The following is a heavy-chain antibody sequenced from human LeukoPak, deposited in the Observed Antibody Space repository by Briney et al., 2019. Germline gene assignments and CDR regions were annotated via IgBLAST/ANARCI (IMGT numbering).Heavy chain of an antibody. Sequence: PGGSLRLSCAASGFTFSSYGMHWVRQAPGKGLEWVAVIWYDGSNKYYADSVKGRFTISRDNSKNTLSLQMNSLRAEDTAVYYCSRGEIAAAGPYDYYYYDMDVWGQGTTVTVSS. J-gene: IGHJ6*02. V-gene: IGHV3-33*01. CDR2: IWYDGSNK. D-gene: IGHD6-13*01. CDR3: SRGEIAAAGPYDYYYYDMDV. CDR1: GFTFSSYG.